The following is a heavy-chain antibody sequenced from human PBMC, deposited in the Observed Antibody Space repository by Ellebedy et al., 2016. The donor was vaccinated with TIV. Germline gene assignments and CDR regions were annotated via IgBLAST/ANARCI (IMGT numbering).Heavy chain of an antibody. CDR1: GFTFSSYA. CDR2: ISGSGGST. Sequence: GESLKISXAASGFTFSSYAMSWVRQAPGKGLEWVSAISGSGGSTYYADSVKGRFTISRDNSKNTLYLQMNSLRAEDTAVYYCATIREWQLYADFDYWGQGTLVTVSS. V-gene: IGHV3-23*01. J-gene: IGHJ4*02. D-gene: IGHD2-8*01. CDR3: ATIREWQLYADFDY.